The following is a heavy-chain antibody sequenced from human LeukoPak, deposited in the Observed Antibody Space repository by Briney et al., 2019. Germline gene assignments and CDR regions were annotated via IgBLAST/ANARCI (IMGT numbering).Heavy chain of an antibody. CDR3: ARDYLQMSTPIAFDI. Sequence: SETLSLTCAVYGGSFSNYDWSWIRQPPGKGLEWIGEIDQSGSTNYSPSLKSRVTRSLDTSKNQFSLNLSSMTAADTAVYFCARDYLQMSTPIAFDIWGQGTLVTVSS. D-gene: IGHD5/OR15-5a*01. CDR1: GGSFSNYD. V-gene: IGHV4-34*01. J-gene: IGHJ3*02. CDR2: IDQSGST.